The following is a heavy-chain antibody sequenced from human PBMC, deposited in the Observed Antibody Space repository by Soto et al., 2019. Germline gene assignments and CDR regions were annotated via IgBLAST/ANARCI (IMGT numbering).Heavy chain of an antibody. V-gene: IGHV4-31*03. D-gene: IGHD6-19*01. J-gene: IGHJ6*02. CDR2: IYYSGST. CDR3: ARDQWHYYYYGMDV. Sequence: QVQLQESGQGLVKPSQTLSLTCTVSGGSISSGGYYWSWIRQHPGKGLEWIGYIYYSGSTYYNPSLKSRVTISVDTSKNQFSLKLSSVTAADTAVYYCARDQWHYYYYGMDVWGQGTTVTVSS. CDR1: GGSISSGGYY.